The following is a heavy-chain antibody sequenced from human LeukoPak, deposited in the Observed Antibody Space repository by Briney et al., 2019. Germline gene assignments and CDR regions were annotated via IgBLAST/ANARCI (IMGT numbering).Heavy chain of an antibody. J-gene: IGHJ3*01. CDR1: GGSFTFTSHA. V-gene: IGHV1-69*13. CDR2: LIPIYGSA. Sequence: ASVKVSCKASGGSFTFTSHAISWVRQAPGQGLEWMGWLIPIYGSANYAQKFQGRVTITSDESTRTVYMELRSLRPEDSAVYYCAGFFYDNSGDAFDLWGQGTMVTVSS. D-gene: IGHD3-22*01. CDR3: AGFFYDNSGDAFDL.